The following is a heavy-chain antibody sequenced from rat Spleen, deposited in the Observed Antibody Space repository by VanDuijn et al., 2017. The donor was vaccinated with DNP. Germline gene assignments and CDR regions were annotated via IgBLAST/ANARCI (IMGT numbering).Heavy chain of an antibody. Sequence: EVQLVESGGDLVQPGGSLKLSCVASGFTFSYYWMTWIRQVPGKGLEWVASITPSGGNTYFPDSVKGRFTISRDDAKSSLYLQMNSLKSEDTATYYCARGSTSIYWYFDFWGPGTMVTVSS. CDR1: GFTFSYYW. D-gene: IGHD3-1*01. CDR3: ARGSTSIYWYFDF. J-gene: IGHJ1*01. CDR2: ITPSGGNT. V-gene: IGHV5-31*01.